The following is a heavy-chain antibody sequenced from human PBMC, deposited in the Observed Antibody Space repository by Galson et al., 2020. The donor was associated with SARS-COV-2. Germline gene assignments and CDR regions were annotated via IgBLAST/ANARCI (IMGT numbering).Heavy chain of an antibody. CDR3: ARDIGFGELLNWFDP. CDR1: GYTFTGYY. V-gene: IGHV1-2*06. D-gene: IGHD3-10*01. Sequence: ASVKVSCKASGYTFTGYYMHWVRQAPGQGLEWMGRINPNSGGTTYAQKFQGRVTMTRDTSISTAYMELSRLRSDDTAVYYCARDIGFGELLNWFDPWGQGTLVTVSS. J-gene: IGHJ5*02. CDR2: INPNSGGT.